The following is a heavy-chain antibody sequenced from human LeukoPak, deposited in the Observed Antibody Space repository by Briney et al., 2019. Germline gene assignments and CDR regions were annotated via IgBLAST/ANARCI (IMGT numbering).Heavy chain of an antibody. CDR3: ARALSSGWSHAFDI. CDR1: GFTFSVYT. CDR2: MSSDGSNK. J-gene: IGHJ3*02. Sequence: PGRSLRLSCAASGFTFSVYTIHRVRQAPGKGLEWVAVMSSDGSNKYYADSVKGRFTISRDNSRNTMYLQMNSLRAEDTAVYYCARALSSGWSHAFDIWGQGTMVTVSS. V-gene: IGHV3-30-3*01. D-gene: IGHD6-19*01.